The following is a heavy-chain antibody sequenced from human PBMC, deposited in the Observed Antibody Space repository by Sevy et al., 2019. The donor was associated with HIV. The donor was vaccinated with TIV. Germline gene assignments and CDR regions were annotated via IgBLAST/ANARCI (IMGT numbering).Heavy chain of an antibody. CDR2: LSFACGRI. J-gene: IGHJ4*02. CDR3: AREGCSKPHDY. Sequence: GGSLRLSCVASGFTFSKYSMSWVRQTPGKGLEWVSTLSFACGRINYADSVKGRFTMSRDDSRNTFYLQMDSLRAEDTVIYYGAREGCSKPHDYWGQGTLVTVSS. D-gene: IGHD2-2*01. V-gene: IGHV3-23*01. CDR1: GFTFSKYS.